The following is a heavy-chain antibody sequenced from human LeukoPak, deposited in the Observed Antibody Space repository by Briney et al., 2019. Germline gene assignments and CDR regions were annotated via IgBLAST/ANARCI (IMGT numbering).Heavy chain of an antibody. CDR1: GGSVSSGGNY. Sequence: SSETLSLTCTVSGGSVSSGGNYWSWIRQPPGKGLEWIGYLYYSGSTNYNPSLKSRVTISVDTSKNQFSLKLSSVTAADTAVYYCAREGYSRSYYSFDYWGQGTLVTVSS. CDR2: LYYSGST. CDR3: AREGYSRSYYSFDY. J-gene: IGHJ4*02. V-gene: IGHV4-61*08. D-gene: IGHD1-26*01.